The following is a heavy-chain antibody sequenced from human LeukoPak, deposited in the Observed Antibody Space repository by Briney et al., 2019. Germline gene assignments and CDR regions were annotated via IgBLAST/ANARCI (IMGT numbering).Heavy chain of an antibody. V-gene: IGHV1-46*01. CDR2: INPSGGST. CDR3: ARGSHVRLYDSPNGFDY. CDR1: GYTFTSYY. Sequence: GASVKVSCKASGYTFTSYYIHWVRQAPGQGLEWMGIINPSGGSTNYAQKFRGRVTMTRDTSTSTVYMELSSLRSEDTAVYYCARGSHVRLYDSPNGFDYWGQGTLVTVSS. D-gene: IGHD3-22*01. J-gene: IGHJ4*02.